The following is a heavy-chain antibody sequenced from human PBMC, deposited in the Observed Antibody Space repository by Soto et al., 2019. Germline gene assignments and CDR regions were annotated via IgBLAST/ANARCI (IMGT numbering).Heavy chain of an antibody. V-gene: IGHV1-18*01. Sequence: QVQLVQSGAEVKKPGASVKVSYKASGYTFTSYGISWVRQAPGQGLEWMGWISAYNGNSNYAQKLQGRVTMTTDTATSTAYMELRSLRSDGADADYCALWGSVTNGAFAIWGQGTLVTVSS. J-gene: IGHJ3*02. CDR3: ALWGSVTNGAFAI. CDR2: ISAYNGNS. CDR1: GYTFTSYG. D-gene: IGHD3-16*01.